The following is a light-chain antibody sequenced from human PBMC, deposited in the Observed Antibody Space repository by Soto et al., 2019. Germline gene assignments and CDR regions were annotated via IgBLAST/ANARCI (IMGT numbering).Light chain of an antibody. CDR2: EVT. CDR1: SSDVGGYNY. V-gene: IGLV2-14*03. Sequence: QSALTQPASVSGSPGQSITISCTGTSSDVGGYNYVSWYQQHPGKAPKLLIYEVTYRPSGVSNRFSGSKSGNTASLTISGLQAEDEADYVCGSYTSSNTLVFGTGTKVTVL. J-gene: IGLJ1*01. CDR3: GSYTSSNTLV.